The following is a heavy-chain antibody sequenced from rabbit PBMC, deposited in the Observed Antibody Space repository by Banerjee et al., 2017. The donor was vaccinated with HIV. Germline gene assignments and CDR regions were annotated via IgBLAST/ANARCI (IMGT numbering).Heavy chain of an antibody. V-gene: IGHV1S45*01. CDR2: IYTDDDNT. J-gene: IGHJ4*01. Sequence: QQQLVESGGGLVQPEGSLTLTCKASGIDFSSDYYMCWVRQAPGKGLEWIACIYTDDDNTYYASWAKGRFTISRASSTTVTLQMTSLTAADTATYFCARALGYAGYGGYGYLFNLWGPGTLVTVS. CDR1: GIDFSSDYY. D-gene: IGHD7-1*01. CDR3: ARALGYAGYGGYGYLFNL.